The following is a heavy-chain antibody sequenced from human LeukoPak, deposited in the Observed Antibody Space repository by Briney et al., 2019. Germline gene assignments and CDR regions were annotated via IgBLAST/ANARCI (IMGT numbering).Heavy chain of an antibody. CDR1: GFTVSTNY. Sequence: GGSLRLSCAASGFTVSTNYMSCVRQAPGKGLEWVSVIYSGDTTFYADSVRGKFTISRDNSKNTLYLQMNSLRAEDTAVYYCASILRSSSGYYFDYWGQGTLVTVSS. D-gene: IGHD3-10*01. J-gene: IGHJ4*02. CDR3: ASILRSSSGYYFDY. CDR2: IYSGDTT. V-gene: IGHV3-66*01.